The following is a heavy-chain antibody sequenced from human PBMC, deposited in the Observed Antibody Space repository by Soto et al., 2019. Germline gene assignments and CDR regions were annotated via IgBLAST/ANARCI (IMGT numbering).Heavy chain of an antibody. V-gene: IGHV1-69*13. J-gene: IGHJ6*02. CDR1: GGTFSSYA. CDR3: AREYTAWPLAYGLDV. Sequence: SVKVSCKASGGTFSSYAISWVRQAPGQGLEWMGGIIPIFGTANYAQKFQGRVTITADESTSTAYMELSSLRSEDTAVYYCAREYTAWPLAYGLDVWGQGTTVTVSS. D-gene: IGHD2-2*02. CDR2: IIPIFGTA.